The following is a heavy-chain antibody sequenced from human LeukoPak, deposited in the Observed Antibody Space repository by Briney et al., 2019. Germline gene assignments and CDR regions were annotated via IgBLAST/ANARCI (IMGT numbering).Heavy chain of an antibody. V-gene: IGHV3-7*01. CDR1: GFAFGSYW. D-gene: IGHD2-15*01. J-gene: IGHJ4*02. CDR2: IKQDGSEK. CDR3: ASLGSGYCSGGSCSIDY. Sequence: PGGSLRLSCAASGFAFGSYWMSWVRQAPGKGLEWVANIKQDGSEKYYVDSVKGRSTISRDNAKNSLYLQMNSLRAEDTAVYYCASLGSGYCSGGSCSIDYWGQGTLVTVSS.